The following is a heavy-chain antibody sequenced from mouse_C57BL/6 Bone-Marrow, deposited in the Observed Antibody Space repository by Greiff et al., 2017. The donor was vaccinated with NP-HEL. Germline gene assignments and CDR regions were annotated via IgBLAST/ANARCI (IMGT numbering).Heavy chain of an antibody. CDR1: GYTFTSYG. J-gene: IGHJ1*03. CDR3: ARSENYYWYFDV. Sequence: VQLQESGAELARPGASVKLSCKASGYTFTSYGISWVKQRTGQGLEWIGEIYPRSGNTYYNEKFKGKATLTADKSSSTAYMELRSLTSEDSAVYFCARSENYYWYFDVWGTGTTVTVSS. CDR2: IYPRSGNT. V-gene: IGHV1-81*01.